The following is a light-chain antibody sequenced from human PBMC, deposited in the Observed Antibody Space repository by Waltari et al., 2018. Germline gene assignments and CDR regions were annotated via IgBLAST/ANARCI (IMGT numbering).Light chain of an antibody. Sequence: IVLTQSPATLSLSPGDTATLSCRASQSVSSHLAWHQQKPGQAPRLLIYEAAKRATGIPARFSGSGSETDFTLTITSLEPEDFAVFFCQQRSNWPSFGPGTKVEIK. V-gene: IGKV3-11*01. J-gene: IGKJ1*01. CDR2: EAA. CDR3: QQRSNWPS. CDR1: QSVSSH.